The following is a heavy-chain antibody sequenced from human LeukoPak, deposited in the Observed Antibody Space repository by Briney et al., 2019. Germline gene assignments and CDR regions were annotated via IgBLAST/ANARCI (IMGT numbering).Heavy chain of an antibody. Sequence: GGSLRLSCAASGFTFSSYAMHWVRQAPGKGLEWVAVISYDGSNKYYADSVKGRFTISRDNSKNTLYLQMNSLRPEDTAVYYCAKSWGSGSYADYWGQGTLVTVSS. J-gene: IGHJ4*02. V-gene: IGHV3-30*04. CDR3: AKSWGSGSYADY. CDR2: ISYDGSNK. D-gene: IGHD3-10*01. CDR1: GFTFSSYA.